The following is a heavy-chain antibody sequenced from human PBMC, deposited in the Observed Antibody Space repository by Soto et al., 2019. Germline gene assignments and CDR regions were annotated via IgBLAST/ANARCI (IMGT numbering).Heavy chain of an antibody. CDR1: GFTFSSYA. CDR3: AKDSSREGYYYYYMDV. CDR2: VSGSGGST. V-gene: IGHV3-23*01. D-gene: IGHD2-2*01. Sequence: EVQLLESGGGLVQPGGSLRLSCAASGFTFSSYAMSWVRQAPGKGLEWVSAVSGSGGSTYYADSVKGRFTISRDNSKNTLYLQMNSLRAEDTAVYYCAKDSSREGYYYYYMDVWGKGTTVTVSS. J-gene: IGHJ6*03.